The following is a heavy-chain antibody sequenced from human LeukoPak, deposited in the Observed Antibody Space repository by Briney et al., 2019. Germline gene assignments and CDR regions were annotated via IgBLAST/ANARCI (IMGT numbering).Heavy chain of an antibody. J-gene: IGHJ4*02. Sequence: SETLSLTCTVSGGSISSGSYYWSWIRQPAGKGLEWIGRIYTSGSTNYNPSLKSRVTISVDTSKNQFSLKLSSVTAADTAVYYCARIAAAGTTPGYWGQGTLVTVSS. CDR1: GGSISSGSYY. CDR2: IYTSGST. D-gene: IGHD6-13*01. CDR3: ARIAAAGTTPGY. V-gene: IGHV4-61*02.